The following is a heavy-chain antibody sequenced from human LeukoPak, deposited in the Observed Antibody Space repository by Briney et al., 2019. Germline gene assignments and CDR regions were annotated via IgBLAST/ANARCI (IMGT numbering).Heavy chain of an antibody. Sequence: KQSQTLSLTCAISGDSVPSSSATWNWIRQSPSRGLEWLGRTYYRSKWYNDYAVSVKSRITINPDTSKNQFSLQLNSVTPEDTAVYFCARGGDRPGRYYYYGMDVWGQGTLVTVSS. D-gene: IGHD3-16*01. V-gene: IGHV6-1*01. CDR2: TYYRSKWYN. CDR1: GDSVPSSSAT. CDR3: ARGGDRPGRYYYYGMDV. J-gene: IGHJ6*02.